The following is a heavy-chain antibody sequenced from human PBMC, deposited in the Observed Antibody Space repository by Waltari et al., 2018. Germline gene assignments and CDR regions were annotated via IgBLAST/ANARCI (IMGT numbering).Heavy chain of an antibody. CDR1: GGSISSADYY. J-gene: IGHJ4*02. CDR3: ATVDPNYDFWSGYGC. Sequence: QLQLQESGPGLVKPSETLSLTFTVSGGSISSADYYWGWIRQSPGKGLEWIGNVYFSGRTHNPSLKSRVTLSLDTSKNQFSLKLTSVTAADTAVYYCATVDPNYDFWSGYGCRVQGTLVTVSS. V-gene: IGHV4-39*07. CDR2: VYFSGRT. D-gene: IGHD3-3*01.